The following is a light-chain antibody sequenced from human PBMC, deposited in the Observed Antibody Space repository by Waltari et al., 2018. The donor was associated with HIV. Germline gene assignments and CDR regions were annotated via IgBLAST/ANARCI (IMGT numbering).Light chain of an antibody. J-gene: IGKJ2*01. CDR3: QQSYSTLMYT. CDR1: QSISTY. V-gene: IGKV1-39*01. CDR2: GAS. Sequence: DIQMTQSPSSLSAFVGDRATITCLASQSISTYLNWYQEKPGKAPNLLIYGASSLHSGVPSRFSGSGSGTEFTLTISSLQLEDFATYYCQQSYSTLMYTFGQGTKLEIK.